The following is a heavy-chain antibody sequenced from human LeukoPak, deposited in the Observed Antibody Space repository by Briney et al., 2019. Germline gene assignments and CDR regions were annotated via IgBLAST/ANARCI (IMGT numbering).Heavy chain of an antibody. CDR2: ISGSGGST. D-gene: IGHD1-26*01. Sequence: GGSLRLSCAASGFTFSNAWMSWVRQAPGKGLEWVSAISGSGGSTYYADSVKGRFTISRDNSKNTLYLQMNSLRAEDTAVYYCARGATTGLYYFDYWGQGTLVTVSS. CDR1: GFTFSNAW. J-gene: IGHJ4*02. V-gene: IGHV3-23*01. CDR3: ARGATTGLYYFDY.